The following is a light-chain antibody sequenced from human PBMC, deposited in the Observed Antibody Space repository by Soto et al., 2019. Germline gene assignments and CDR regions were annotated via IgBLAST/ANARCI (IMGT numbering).Light chain of an antibody. Sequence: DIQMTQSPSTLSASVGERVTITCRASQSIKNWLAWYQQKPGEAPKLLIYKASTLESGVPSIFSGSGSSTEFTLTISCLQPDDVATYYCQQYNSYSQFTLGPATKMDMK. CDR2: KAS. J-gene: IGKJ3*01. CDR1: QSIKNW. CDR3: QQYNSYSQFT. V-gene: IGKV1-5*03.